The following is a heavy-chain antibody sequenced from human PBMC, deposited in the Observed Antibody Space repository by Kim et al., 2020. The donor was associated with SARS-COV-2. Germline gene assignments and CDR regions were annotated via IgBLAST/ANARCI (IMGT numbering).Heavy chain of an antibody. CDR2: ISGSGGST. CDR3: AKGQGGKFDWLPYYYFDY. Sequence: GGSLRLSCAASGFTFSSYAMSWVRQAPGKGLESVSAISGSGGSTYYADSVKGRFTISRDNSKNTLYLQMNSLRAEDTAVYYYAKGQGGKFDWLPYYYFDYWGKGTLVTVSS. CDR1: GFTFSSYA. V-gene: IGHV3-23*01. J-gene: IGHJ4*02. D-gene: IGHD3-9*01.